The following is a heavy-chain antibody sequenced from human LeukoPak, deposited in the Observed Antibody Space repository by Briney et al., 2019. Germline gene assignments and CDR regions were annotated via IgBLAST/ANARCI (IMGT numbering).Heavy chain of an antibody. CDR1: GFSFSDAW. J-gene: IGHJ4*02. D-gene: IGHD3-10*01. Sequence: GGSHRLSCAASGFSFSDAWMRWVRQIPGKGLEWVGRIESKTDGGTTDYAAPVKGRFTISRDDSTNTLYLQMNSLKSEDTAVYYCTTYGSGRKFDYWGQGILVTVSS. CDR2: IESKTDGGTT. V-gene: IGHV3-15*04. CDR3: TTYGSGRKFDY.